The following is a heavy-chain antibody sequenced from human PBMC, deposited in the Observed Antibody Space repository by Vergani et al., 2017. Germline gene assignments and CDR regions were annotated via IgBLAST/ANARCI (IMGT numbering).Heavy chain of an antibody. V-gene: IGHV4-4*02. Sequence: QVQLQESGPGLVKPSGTLSLTCAVSGGSISSSNWWSWVRQPPGKGLEWIGEIYHSGSTNYNPSLKSRVTISVDKSKNQFSLKLSSVTAADTAVYYCARDFRNGGRSHPGAKEYGDYGFDPWGQGTLVTVSS. CDR3: ARDFRNGGRSHPGAKEYGDYGFDP. CDR2: IYHSGST. CDR1: GGSISSSNW. D-gene: IGHD4-17*01. J-gene: IGHJ5*02.